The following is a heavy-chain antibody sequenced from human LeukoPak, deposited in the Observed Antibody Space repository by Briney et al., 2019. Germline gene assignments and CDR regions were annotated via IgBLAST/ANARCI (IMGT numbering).Heavy chain of an antibody. J-gene: IGHJ4*02. D-gene: IGHD1-26*01. V-gene: IGHV3-30*18. CDR3: AKEMGTTNFDY. CDR1: GFIFSSYD. CDR2: ISYDGSNK. Sequence: GGSLRLSCAASGFIFSSYDMHWVRQAPGKGLEWVAVISYDGSNKYYADSVKGRFTISRDNSKNTLYLQMNSLRAGDTAVYYCAKEMGTTNFDYWGQGPLVTVPS.